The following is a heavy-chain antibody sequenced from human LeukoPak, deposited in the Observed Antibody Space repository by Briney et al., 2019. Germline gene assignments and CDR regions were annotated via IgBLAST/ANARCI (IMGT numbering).Heavy chain of an antibody. CDR3: VRGGVDY. CDR2: INTDGSST. J-gene: IGHJ4*02. V-gene: IGHV3-74*01. CDR1: GFTFRGYW. Sequence: HPGGSLSPSCAASGFTFRGYWMHWARQAPGKGLVWVSRINTDGSSTNYADSVKGRFTMSRDNAKNTLYLQMNSLRAEDTAVYYCVRGGVDYWGQGTLVTVSS.